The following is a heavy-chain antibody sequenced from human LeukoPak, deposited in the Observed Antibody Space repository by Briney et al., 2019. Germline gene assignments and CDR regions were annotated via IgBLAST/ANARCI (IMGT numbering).Heavy chain of an antibody. D-gene: IGHD2-21*01. V-gene: IGHV4-59*01. CDR1: GGPISSYY. CDR3: ARGTKLWSVAVDY. J-gene: IGHJ4*02. Sequence: NPSETLSLTCSVSGGPISSYYWSWIRQPPGKGLEWIGNIYYSGSTNYNPSLKSRVTISVDTSKNQFSLKLSSVTAEDTAVYYCARGTKLWSVAVDYWGQGTLVTVSS. CDR2: IYYSGST.